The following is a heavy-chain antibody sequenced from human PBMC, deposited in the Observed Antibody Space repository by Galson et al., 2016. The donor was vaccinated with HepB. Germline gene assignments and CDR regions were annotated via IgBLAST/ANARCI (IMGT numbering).Heavy chain of an antibody. J-gene: IGHJ3*02. CDR1: GGSVSSGSYY. Sequence: SETLSLTCTVSGGSVSSGSYYWSWIRQPPGKGLEWIGFIYYSGTTNYNPSLKSRVTMSVDTSKNQFSLKLSSVTAADTAVYYCARENANDAFDIWGQGTIVTVSS. CDR2: IYYSGTT. V-gene: IGHV4-61*01. CDR3: ARENANDAFDI.